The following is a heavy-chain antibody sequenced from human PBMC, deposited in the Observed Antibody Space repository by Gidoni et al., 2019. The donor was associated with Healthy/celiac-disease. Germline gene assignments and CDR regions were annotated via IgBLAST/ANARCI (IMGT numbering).Heavy chain of an antibody. V-gene: IGHV3-33*01. J-gene: IGHJ4*02. D-gene: IGHD2-21*02. CDR3: ARDFRGDSLFDY. CDR1: GLTFSSYC. Sequence: QVQLVESGGGVVQPGRSLRLSGAASGLTFSSYCMHWVRQAPGKGLEWVAVIWYDVSNKYYADSVKGRFTISRDNSKNTLYLQMNSLRAEDTAVYYCARDFRGDSLFDYWGQGTLVTVSS. CDR2: IWYDVSNK.